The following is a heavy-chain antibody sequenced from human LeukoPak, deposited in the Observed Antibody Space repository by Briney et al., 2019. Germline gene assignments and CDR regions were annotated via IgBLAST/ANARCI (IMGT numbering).Heavy chain of an antibody. CDR2: IHYSGST. Sequence: PSETLSLTCTVSGGSITNYYWTWIRQPPGKGLEWIGYIHYSGSTNYNPSLKSRVTISVDTSKNQFSLKLSSVTAADTAVYYCARAHYYDSSGYYGNAFDIWGQGTMVTVSS. D-gene: IGHD3-22*01. CDR1: GGSITNYY. V-gene: IGHV4-59*12. J-gene: IGHJ3*02. CDR3: ARAHYYDSSGYYGNAFDI.